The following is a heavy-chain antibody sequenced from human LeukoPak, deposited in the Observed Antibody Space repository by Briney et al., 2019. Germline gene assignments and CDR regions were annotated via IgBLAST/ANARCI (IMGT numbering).Heavy chain of an antibody. CDR2: ISYDGSNK. CDR1: GFTFSSYA. CDR3: ARENHPHRVGDGAFDI. D-gene: IGHD1-14*01. J-gene: IGHJ3*02. Sequence: GGSLRLSCAASGFTFSSYAMHWVRQAPGKGLEWVAVISYDGSNKYYADSVKGRFTISRDNSKNTLYLQMNSLRAEDTAVYYCARENHPHRVGDGAFDIWGQGTMVTVSS. V-gene: IGHV3-30-3*01.